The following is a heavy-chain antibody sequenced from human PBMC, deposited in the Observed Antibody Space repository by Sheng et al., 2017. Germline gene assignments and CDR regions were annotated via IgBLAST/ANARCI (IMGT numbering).Heavy chain of an antibody. CDR1: GFTFSSYA. CDR2: ISGSGSST. V-gene: IGHV3-23*04. J-gene: IGHJ4*02. Sequence: EVQLVESGGGLVQPGGSLRLSCAASGFTFSSYAMSWVRQAPGKGLEWVSAISGSGSSTYYADSVKGRFTISRDNSRNTLYLQMNSLRAEDTAVYYCSNNLFGSSGFDYWGQGTLVTVSS. CDR3: SNNLFGSSGFDY. D-gene: IGHD3-22*01.